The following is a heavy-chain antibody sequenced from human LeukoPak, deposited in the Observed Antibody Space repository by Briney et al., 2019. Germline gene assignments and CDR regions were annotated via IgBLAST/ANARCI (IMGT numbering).Heavy chain of an antibody. CDR1: GYTFISYG. J-gene: IGHJ5*02. Sequence: ASVKVSCKASGYTFISYGISWVRQAPGQGLEWMGWITTSNGNTNYAQKFQDKFTMTSDTSTSTAYMELRSLRSDDTAVYYCARGRRYQLPSGWFDPWGQGTLVTVSS. D-gene: IGHD2-2*01. CDR3: ARGRRYQLPSGWFDP. V-gene: IGHV1-18*01. CDR2: ITTSNGNT.